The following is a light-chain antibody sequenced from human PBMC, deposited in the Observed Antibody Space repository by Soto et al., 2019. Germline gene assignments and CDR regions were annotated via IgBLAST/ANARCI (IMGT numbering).Light chain of an antibody. CDR1: SRDFGSYNL. V-gene: IGLV2-23*01. CDR3: CSYAGSSTPFV. Sequence: QSVLTQPASVSGSPGQSITISCTGTSRDFGSYNLVSWYQQHPGKATKLMIYEGSKRPSGVSNRFSGSKSGNTASLTISGLQAEDEADYYCCSYAGSSTPFVFGTGTKVTVL. CDR2: EGS. J-gene: IGLJ1*01.